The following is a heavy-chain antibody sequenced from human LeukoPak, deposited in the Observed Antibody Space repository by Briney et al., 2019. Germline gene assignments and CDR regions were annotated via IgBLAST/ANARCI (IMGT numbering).Heavy chain of an antibody. CDR2: VAGREGTT. V-gene: IGHV3-23*01. CDR1: GFIFSNYA. J-gene: IGHJ4*02. CDR3: AKRTGSKGYYSGIDY. D-gene: IGHD2-15*01. Sequence: GGSLRLSCAASGFIFSNYAMAWIRRAPGKGLEWVANVAGREGTTFYADSVKGRFIISRDNSKNTLYLQMNSLRAEDTAVYYCAKRTGSKGYYSGIDYWGQGTLVTVSS.